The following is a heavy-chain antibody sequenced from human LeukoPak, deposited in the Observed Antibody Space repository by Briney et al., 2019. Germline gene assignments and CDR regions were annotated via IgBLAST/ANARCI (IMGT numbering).Heavy chain of an antibody. Sequence: GESLKISCKGSGYSFTSYWICWVRQMPRKGLEWMGIIYPGDSDTRYSPSFQGQVTISADKSISTAYLQWSSLKASDTAMYYCARVKYSSSYYFDYWGQGTLVTVSS. CDR1: GYSFTSYW. V-gene: IGHV5-51*01. CDR3: ARVKYSSSYYFDY. CDR2: IYPGDSDT. D-gene: IGHD6-6*01. J-gene: IGHJ4*02.